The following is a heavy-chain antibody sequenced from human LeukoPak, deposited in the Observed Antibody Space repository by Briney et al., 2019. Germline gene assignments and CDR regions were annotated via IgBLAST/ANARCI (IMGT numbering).Heavy chain of an antibody. J-gene: IGHJ5*02. CDR1: GGTFSSYT. CDR2: IIPILGIA. D-gene: IGHD3-22*01. Sequence: SVKVSCKASGGTFSSYTISWVRQAPGQGLEWMGRIIPILGIANYAQKFQGRVMITADKSTSTAYMELSSLRSEDTAVYYCARVSPAYYYDSSGYPNWFDPWGQGTLVTVSS. V-gene: IGHV1-69*02. CDR3: ARVSPAYYYDSSGYPNWFDP.